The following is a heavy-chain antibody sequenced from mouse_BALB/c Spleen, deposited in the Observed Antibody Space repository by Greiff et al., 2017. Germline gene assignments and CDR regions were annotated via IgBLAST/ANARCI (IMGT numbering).Heavy chain of an antibody. D-gene: IGHD2-12*01. CDR3: ARDLTTSAWFAY. V-gene: IGHV2-9*02. Sequence: VKVVESGPGLVAPSQSLSITCTVSGFSLTSYGVHWVRQPPGKGLEWLGVIWAGGSTNYNSALMSRLSISKDNSKSQVFLKMNSLQTDDTAMYYCARDLTTSAWFAYWGQGTLVTVSA. CDR1: GFSLTSYG. J-gene: IGHJ3*01. CDR2: IWAGGST.